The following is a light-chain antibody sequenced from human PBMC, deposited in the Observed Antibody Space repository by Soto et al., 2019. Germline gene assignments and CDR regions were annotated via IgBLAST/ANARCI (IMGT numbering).Light chain of an antibody. CDR2: GAS. Sequence: DIQLTQSPSFLSASVGDRVSITCRASQGISSYLAWYPQRPGKAPNLLMYGASTLQRGVPSRFIGSASGTTFTLTINNLQHEDFATYYCQQLNNFPRTFGQGTKVE. CDR1: QGISSY. J-gene: IGKJ1*01. V-gene: IGKV1-9*01. CDR3: QQLNNFPRT.